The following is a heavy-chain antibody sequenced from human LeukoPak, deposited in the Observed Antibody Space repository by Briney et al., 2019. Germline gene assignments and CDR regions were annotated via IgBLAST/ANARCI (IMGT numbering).Heavy chain of an antibody. CDR3: ARGGLFGF. CDR1: GGSFSGYY. CDR2: INHSGST. D-gene: IGHD3-22*01. J-gene: IGHJ4*02. Sequence: PSETLSLTCAVYGGSFSGYYWSWIRQPPGKGLEWIGEINHSGSTNYNPSLKSRVTISVDTSKNQFSLKLSSATAADTAVYYCARGGLFGFWGQGTLVTVSS. V-gene: IGHV4-34*01.